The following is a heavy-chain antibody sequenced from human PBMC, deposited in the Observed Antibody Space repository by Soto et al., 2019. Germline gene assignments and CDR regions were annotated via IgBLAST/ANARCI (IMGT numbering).Heavy chain of an antibody. Sequence: GGSLRLSCAASGFTFSSYGMHWVRQAPGKGLEWVAVISYDGSNKYYADSVKGRFTISRDNSKNTLYLQMNSLGAEDTAVYYCATAAAGNSPFNYWGQGTLVTVSS. CDR2: ISYDGSNK. CDR3: ATAAAGNSPFNY. V-gene: IGHV3-30*03. J-gene: IGHJ4*02. CDR1: GFTFSSYG. D-gene: IGHD2-2*01.